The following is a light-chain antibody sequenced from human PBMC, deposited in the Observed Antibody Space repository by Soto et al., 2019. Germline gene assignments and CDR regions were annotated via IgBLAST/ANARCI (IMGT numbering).Light chain of an antibody. CDR1: SSNIGAGYE. J-gene: IGLJ3*02. Sequence: QLVLTQPPSVSGAPGQRITISCTGSSSNIGAGYEVHWYQQLPGTAPKLLIYDSINRPSGVPDRFSGSKSATSASLAITGLQAEDEADYYCQSYDSSLSGAVFGGGTKVTVL. CDR2: DSI. V-gene: IGLV1-40*01. CDR3: QSYDSSLSGAV.